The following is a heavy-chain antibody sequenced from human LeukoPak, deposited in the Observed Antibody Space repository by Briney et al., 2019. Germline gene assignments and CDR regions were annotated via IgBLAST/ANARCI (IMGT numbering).Heavy chain of an antibody. V-gene: IGHV3-23*01. Sequence: GGSLRLSCAASGFTFSSYAMSRVRQAPGKGLEWVSAISGSGGSTYYADSVKGRFTISRDNSKNTLYLQMNSLRAEDTAVYYCAKYGSTSLYYYYGMDVWGQGTTVTVSS. J-gene: IGHJ6*02. CDR2: ISGSGGST. CDR1: GFTFSSYA. D-gene: IGHD2-2*01. CDR3: AKYGSTSLYYYYGMDV.